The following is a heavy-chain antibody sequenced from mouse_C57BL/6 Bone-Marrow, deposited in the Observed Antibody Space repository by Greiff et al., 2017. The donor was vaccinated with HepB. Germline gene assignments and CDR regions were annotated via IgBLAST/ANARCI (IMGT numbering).Heavy chain of an antibody. J-gene: IGHJ1*03. CDR2: ISSGSSTI. CDR3: ARSYGNYPWYFDV. Sequence: EVMLVESGGGLVKPGGSLKLSCAASGFTFSDYGMHWVRQAPETGLEWVAYISSGSSTIYYADTVKGRFTISRDNAKNTLFLQMTSLRSEDTAMYYCARSYGNYPWYFDVWGTGTTVTVSS. D-gene: IGHD2-1*01. CDR1: GFTFSDYG. V-gene: IGHV5-17*01.